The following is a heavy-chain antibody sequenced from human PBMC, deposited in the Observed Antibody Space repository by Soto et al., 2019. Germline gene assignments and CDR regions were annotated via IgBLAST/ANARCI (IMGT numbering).Heavy chain of an antibody. J-gene: IGHJ4*02. Sequence: PSETLSLTCTVSGGSIGGDYWGWIRQPPGKGLESIGYFYSSGTTKYNPSLKRRVTISVDTSKNQFSLKLTAVTAADTAVYYCARALLAGSGYFVHWGQGTLVTV. CDR1: GGSIGGDY. V-gene: IGHV4-59*01. CDR3: ARALLAGSGYFVH. CDR2: FYSSGTT. D-gene: IGHD6-19*01.